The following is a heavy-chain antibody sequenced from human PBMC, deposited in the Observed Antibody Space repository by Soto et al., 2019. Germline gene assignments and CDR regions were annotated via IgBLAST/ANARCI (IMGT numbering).Heavy chain of an antibody. V-gene: IGHV4-61*01. J-gene: IGHJ3*02. Sequence: PSETLSLTCTVSGGSVSSGSYYWSWIRQPPGKGLEWIGYIYYSGSTNYNPSLKSRVTISVDTSKNQFSLKLSSVTAADTAVYYCARRNDFWSGYAFDIWGQGTMVTVSS. CDR1: GGSVSSGSYY. CDR3: ARRNDFWSGYAFDI. D-gene: IGHD3-3*01. CDR2: IYYSGST.